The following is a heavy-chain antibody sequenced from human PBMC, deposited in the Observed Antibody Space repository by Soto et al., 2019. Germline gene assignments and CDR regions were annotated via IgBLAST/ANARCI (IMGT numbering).Heavy chain of an antibody. CDR3: ARSFEAAADNDY. Sequence: ASVKVSCKASGYSFISYYLHWVRQAPGQGLEWMGLIDPDTGSTNYAQKFQGRITMTIDTSTSTAYMELSSLRSDDTAVYYCARSFEAAADNDYWGQGTLVTVSS. J-gene: IGHJ4*02. CDR1: GYSFISYY. CDR2: IDPDTGST. V-gene: IGHV1-46*01. D-gene: IGHD6-13*01.